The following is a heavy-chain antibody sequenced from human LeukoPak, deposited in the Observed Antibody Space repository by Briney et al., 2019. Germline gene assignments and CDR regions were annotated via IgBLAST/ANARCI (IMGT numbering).Heavy chain of an antibody. V-gene: IGHV3-30*03. J-gene: IGHJ6*02. CDR1: GYTFSSHG. CDR3: ATAYSDYGVDYYYYGMDV. Sequence: GGSLRLSCAASGYTFSSHGLHWVRQAPGKGLEWVAIISYDGSNKYYADSVKGRFTISRDNSKNTLYLQMNSLRAEDTAVYYCATAYSDYGVDYYYYGMDVWGQGTTVTVSS. CDR2: ISYDGSNK. D-gene: IGHD4-11*01.